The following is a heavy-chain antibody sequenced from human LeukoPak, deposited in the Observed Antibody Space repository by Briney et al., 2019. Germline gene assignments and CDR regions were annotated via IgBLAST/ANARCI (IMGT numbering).Heavy chain of an antibody. J-gene: IGHJ5*01. Sequence: PGGSLRLSCAASGFRFGTYSMSWVRQGPGKGLEWVATINPDGSHTYYVDSVKGRFTISRDNTKNSLYLQLNSLSAEDTAVYYCAGLFGEVTTFVFWGQGALVTVSS. CDR1: GFRFGTYS. CDR3: AGLFGEVTTFVF. V-gene: IGHV3-7*01. D-gene: IGHD3-10*01. CDR2: INPDGSHT.